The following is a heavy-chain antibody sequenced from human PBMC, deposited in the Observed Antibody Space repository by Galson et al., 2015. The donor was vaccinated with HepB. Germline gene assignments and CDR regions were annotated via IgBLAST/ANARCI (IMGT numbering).Heavy chain of an antibody. CDR3: ARDQEGDNPHLDY. V-gene: IGHV3-30-3*01. D-gene: IGHD1-14*01. CDR1: GFTFRSPA. J-gene: IGHJ4*02. Sequence: LSLSGAGYGFTFRSPAMHWVRQAPGKELEWVAVISYDGSHKYYVEFVKGRFTISRDNSKNTLYLQMKSLRTEDTAVYYCARDQEGDNPHLDYWGQGSLVTVSS. CDR2: ISYDGSHK.